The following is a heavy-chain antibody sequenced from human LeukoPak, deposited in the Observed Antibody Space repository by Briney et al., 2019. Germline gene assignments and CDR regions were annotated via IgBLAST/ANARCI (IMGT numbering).Heavy chain of an antibody. V-gene: IGHV5-51*01. J-gene: IGHJ5*02. CDR2: IYPGDSDT. CDR3: AKTSNYYGSGSSPFDP. CDR1: GYSFTSYW. Sequence: GESLKISCKGSGYSFTSYWIGWVRQMPGKGLEWMGIIYPGDSDTRYSPSFQGQATISADKSISTAYLQWSSLKASDTAMYYCAKTSNYYGSGSSPFDPWGQGTLVTVSS. D-gene: IGHD3-10*01.